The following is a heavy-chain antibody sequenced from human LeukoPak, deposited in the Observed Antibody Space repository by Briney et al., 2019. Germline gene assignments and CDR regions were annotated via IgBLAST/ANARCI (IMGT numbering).Heavy chain of an antibody. J-gene: IGHJ4*02. CDR3: ARVMRGSSWSRNFDY. CDR2: INSDGSST. CDR1: GFTFSSYW. D-gene: IGHD6-13*01. Sequence: GGSLRLSCAASGFTFSSYWMHWVRQAPGKGLVWVSRINSDGSSTSYADSVKGRFTISRDNAKNTLYPQMNSLRAEGTAVYYCARVMRGSSWSRNFDYWGQGTLVTVSS. V-gene: IGHV3-74*01.